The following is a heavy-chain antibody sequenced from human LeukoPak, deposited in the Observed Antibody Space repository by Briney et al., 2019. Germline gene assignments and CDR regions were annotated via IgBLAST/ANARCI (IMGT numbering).Heavy chain of an antibody. CDR2: ISYDGSDE. V-gene: IGHV3-30*18. Sequence: GGSLRLSCTGSGFTFSSHWMSWVRQAPDKGLQWVAIISYDGSDEYYADSVKGRFTISRDNSKNTLYLQMNSLRAEDTAVYYCAKDRGLGSYYNLDVMDVWGQGTTVTVSS. CDR1: GFTFSSHW. CDR3: AKDRGLGSYYNLDVMDV. D-gene: IGHD3-10*01. J-gene: IGHJ6*02.